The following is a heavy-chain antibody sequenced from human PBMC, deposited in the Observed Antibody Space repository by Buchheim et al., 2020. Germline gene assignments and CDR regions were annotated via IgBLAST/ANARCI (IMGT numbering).Heavy chain of an antibody. V-gene: IGHV2-5*02. Sequence: QITLKESGPTLVKSTQTLTLTCTFSGFSLSTGGVGVGWIRPSPGKALELLALIYWDDDKRYSPSLRSRLTIIKDTSKNQVVLIMTNMDPVDTATYYCAHRGLSAGYSSGWDGGYFDAWGQGTL. J-gene: IGHJ4*02. CDR1: GFSLSTGGVG. D-gene: IGHD6-19*01. CDR3: AHRGLSAGYSSGWDGGYFDA. CDR2: IYWDDDK.